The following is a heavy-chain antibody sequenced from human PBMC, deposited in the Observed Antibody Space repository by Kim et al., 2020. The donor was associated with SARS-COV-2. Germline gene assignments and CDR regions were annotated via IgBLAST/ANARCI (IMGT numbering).Heavy chain of an antibody. D-gene: IGHD3-10*01. CDR2: INPSGGST. CDR1: GYTFTSYY. CDR3: ARGRVRITMVRGVKPLGLMDV. V-gene: IGHV1-46*01. J-gene: IGHJ6*02. Sequence: ASVKVSCKASGYTFTSYYMHWVRQAPGQGLEWMGIINPSGGSTSYAQKFQGRVTMTRDTSTSTVYMELSSLRSEDTAVYYCARGRVRITMVRGVKPLGLMDVWGQGTTVTVSS.